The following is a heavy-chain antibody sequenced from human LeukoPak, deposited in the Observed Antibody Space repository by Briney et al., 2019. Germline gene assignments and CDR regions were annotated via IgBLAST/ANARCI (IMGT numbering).Heavy chain of an antibody. Sequence: GGSLRLSCAASGFTFDDYTMHWVRQAPGKGLEWVSLISWDGGSTNYVDSVRGRFTISRDNNKNSLYLQMNSLRTEDSALYYCAKDNDYGGDFGPLFDSWGQGTLVTVSS. CDR2: ISWDGGST. CDR3: AKDNDYGGDFGPLFDS. V-gene: IGHV3-43*01. J-gene: IGHJ4*02. CDR1: GFTFDDYT. D-gene: IGHD4-23*01.